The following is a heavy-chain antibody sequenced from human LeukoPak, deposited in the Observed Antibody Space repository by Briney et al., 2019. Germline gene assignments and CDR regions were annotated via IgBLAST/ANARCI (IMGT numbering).Heavy chain of an antibody. CDR3: AKVRGYNWNYLSFFDY. J-gene: IGHJ4*02. CDR1: GFTFSSYA. Sequence: PGGSLRLSCAASGFTFSSYAMSWVRQAPGKGLEWVSAISGSGGSTYYADSVKGRFTISRDNSKNTLYLQMNSLRAEDTAVYYCAKVRGYNWNYLSFFDYWGQGTLVTVSS. CDR2: ISGSGGST. D-gene: IGHD1-7*01. V-gene: IGHV3-23*01.